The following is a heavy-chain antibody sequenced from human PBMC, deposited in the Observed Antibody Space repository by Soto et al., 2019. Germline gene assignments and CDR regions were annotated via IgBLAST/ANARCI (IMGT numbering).Heavy chain of an antibody. D-gene: IGHD3-3*01. CDR2: TYNSGTT. CDR3: ARWPSADKIDF. J-gene: IGHJ4*02. V-gene: IGHV4-30-4*01. Sequence: QVQLQESGPGLVEPSQTLSLTCTVSGDSISSGYFWSWIRQSPGKGLEWIGHTYNSGTTYNNPSLRSRGTISVDTTRNQFSLRLTSVTAADTAVYYGARWPSADKIDFWGQGTLVTVAA. CDR1: GDSISSGYF.